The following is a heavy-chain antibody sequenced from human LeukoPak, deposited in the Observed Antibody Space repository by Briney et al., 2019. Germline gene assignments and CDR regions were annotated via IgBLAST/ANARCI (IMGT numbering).Heavy chain of an antibody. J-gene: IGHJ4*02. Sequence: SVKVSCKASGGTFSSYAISLVRQAPGQGLEWMGRIIPIFGTASYAQKFQSRVTITTDESTSTAYMELSSRRSEDTAVYYCASRPDGYGSGPDYWGQGTLVTVSS. V-gene: IGHV1-69*05. CDR2: IIPIFGTA. CDR1: GGTFSSYA. D-gene: IGHD3-10*01. CDR3: ASRPDGYGSGPDY.